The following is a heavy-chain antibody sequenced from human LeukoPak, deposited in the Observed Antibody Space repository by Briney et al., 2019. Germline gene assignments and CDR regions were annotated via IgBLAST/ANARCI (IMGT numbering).Heavy chain of an antibody. CDR3: ATVAGGWYFHY. D-gene: IGHD6-19*01. J-gene: IGHJ4*02. CDR2: LYSGGNT. Sequence: GGSLRLSCAASGFTVSSNYMSWVRQAPGKGLEWLSVLYSGGNTYYTDSVKGRFTISRDNSKNTLYLQMNSLRADDTAVYYCATVAGGWYFHYWGQGTLVTVSS. V-gene: IGHV3-53*01. CDR1: GFTVSSNY.